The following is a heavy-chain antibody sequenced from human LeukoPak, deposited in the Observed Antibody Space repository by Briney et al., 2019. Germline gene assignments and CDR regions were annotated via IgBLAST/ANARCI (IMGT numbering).Heavy chain of an antibody. Sequence: SETLSLTCSVSGASFSSSTYYWGWIRQPPGKGLEWIGSIYYGGGTYYNPSLKSRVTMSVDTSKKQFSLKLSSVTAADTAVYYCARHAGGIAAAGTRPFDYWGQGTLVTVSS. CDR3: ARHAGGIAAAGTRPFDY. CDR1: GASFSSSTYY. J-gene: IGHJ4*02. V-gene: IGHV4-39*01. D-gene: IGHD6-13*01. CDR2: IYYGGGT.